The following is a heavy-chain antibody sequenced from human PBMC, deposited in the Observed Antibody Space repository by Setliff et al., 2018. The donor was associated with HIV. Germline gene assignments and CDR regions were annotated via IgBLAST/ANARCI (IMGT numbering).Heavy chain of an antibody. CDR1: GDTGDTLSSYA. D-gene: IGHD2-8*01. CDR3: ARSTYEWGAFDI. Sequence: SVKVSCKASGDTGDTLSSYAISWVRQAPGRGLEWMGRFIPIFGTSDFAQRFQGRVTFTADESTSTAYMELRSLRSEDTAVYYCARSTYEWGAFDIWGQGTMVTVSS. J-gene: IGHJ3*02. CDR2: FIPIFGTS. V-gene: IGHV1-69*13.